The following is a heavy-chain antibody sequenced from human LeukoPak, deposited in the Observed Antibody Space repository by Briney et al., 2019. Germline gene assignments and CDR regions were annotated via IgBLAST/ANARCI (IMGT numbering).Heavy chain of an antibody. J-gene: IGHJ4*02. V-gene: IGHV4-59*01. CDR1: GGSISSYY. CDR3: ARDSGYSGSYYFDY. D-gene: IGHD1-26*01. CDR2: IYYSGST. Sequence: SETLSLTCTVSGGSISSYYWSWIRQPPGKGLEWIGYIYYSGSTNYNPSLKSRVTISVDTSKNQFSLKLSSVTAADTAVYYCARDSGYSGSYYFDYWGQGTLVTVSS.